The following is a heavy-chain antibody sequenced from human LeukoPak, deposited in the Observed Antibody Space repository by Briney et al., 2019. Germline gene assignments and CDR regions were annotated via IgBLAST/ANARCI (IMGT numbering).Heavy chain of an antibody. CDR1: GGSISSSSYY. J-gene: IGHJ4*02. CDR3: ARTVGIAVAGSRQYFDY. Sequence: PSGTLSLTCSVSGGSISSSSYYWGWIRQPPGKGLEWIGSFYYSGSTYYNPSLKGRVTISVDTSKNEFSLKLRSVTAADTAAYYCARTVGIAVAGSRQYFDYWGQGTLVTVSS. CDR2: FYYSGST. V-gene: IGHV4-39*01. D-gene: IGHD6-19*01.